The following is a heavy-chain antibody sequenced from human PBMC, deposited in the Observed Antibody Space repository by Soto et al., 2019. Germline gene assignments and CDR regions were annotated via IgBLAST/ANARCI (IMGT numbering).Heavy chain of an antibody. J-gene: IGHJ6*02. Sequence: SGPTLVNPTQTLTLTCTLSGFSLSTSGMCVSWIRQPPGKALEWLALIDWDDDKYYSTSLKTRLTISKDTSKNQVVLTMTNMDPVDTATYYCARTNATGPYYYGMDVWGQGTTVTVSS. CDR1: GFSLSTSGMC. CDR3: ARTNATGPYYYGMDV. V-gene: IGHV2-70*01. CDR2: IDWDDDK.